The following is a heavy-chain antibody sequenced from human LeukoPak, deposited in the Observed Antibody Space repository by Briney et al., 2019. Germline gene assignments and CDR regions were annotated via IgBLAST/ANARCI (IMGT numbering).Heavy chain of an antibody. V-gene: IGHV3-23*01. J-gene: IGHJ4*02. CDR3: AKGHTSSWYHFGY. CDR1: GFTFSNYA. D-gene: IGHD6-13*01. Sequence: GGSLRLSCAASGFTFSNYAMNWVRQAPGKGLEWVSGISGSGDRTSYAESVKGSITISSDDSKNTVYLQMNSLRAEDTAVYYCAKGHTSSWYHFGYWGQGTLVTVSS. CDR2: ISGSGDRT.